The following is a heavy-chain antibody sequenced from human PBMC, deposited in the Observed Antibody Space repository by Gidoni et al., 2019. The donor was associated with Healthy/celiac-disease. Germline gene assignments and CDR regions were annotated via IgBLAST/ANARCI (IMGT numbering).Heavy chain of an antibody. J-gene: IGHJ2*01. CDR1: GFTFSSYS. D-gene: IGHD1-26*01. CDR3: ASRLSGSWDYWYFDL. CDR2: ISSSSSYI. Sequence: EVQLVESGGGLVKPGGSLRLSCAASGFTFSSYSMNWVRQAPGKGLEWVSSISSSSSYIYYADSVKGRFTISRDNAKNSLYLQMNSLRAEDTAVYYCASRLSGSWDYWYFDLWGRGTLVTVSS. V-gene: IGHV3-21*01.